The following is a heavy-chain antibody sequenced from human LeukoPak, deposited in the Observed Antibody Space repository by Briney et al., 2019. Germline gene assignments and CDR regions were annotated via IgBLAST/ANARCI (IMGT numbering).Heavy chain of an antibody. D-gene: IGHD6-13*01. CDR3: AREAAQVWAAGVLAS. Sequence: GGSLRLSCAASGFTFTDNYMSWVRQAPGKGLEWVSVMYSRGDTYYADSVKGRFTFSRDISKNTLCLQMNGLRTEDTAMYYCAREAAQVWAAGVLASGGQGTLVTVSS. V-gene: IGHV3-53*01. CDR2: MYSRGDT. CDR1: GFTFTDNY. J-gene: IGHJ4*02.